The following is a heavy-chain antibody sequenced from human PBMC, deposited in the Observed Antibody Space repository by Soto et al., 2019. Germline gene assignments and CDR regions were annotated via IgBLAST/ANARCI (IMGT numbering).Heavy chain of an antibody. CDR2: VYWDDDK. D-gene: IGHD3-16*01. J-gene: IGHJ4*02. Sequence: QITLNESGPALVKPTQTLTLTCTFSGFSLNTRDVGVGWIRQPPGKALEWLGVVYWDDDKTYSPSLKSRLTITMDTPKNQVVLRMTKMDPVDTATYYCAHCRGGVASFWGQGTLVTVSS. CDR3: AHCRGGVASF. CDR1: GFSLNTRDVG. V-gene: IGHV2-5*02.